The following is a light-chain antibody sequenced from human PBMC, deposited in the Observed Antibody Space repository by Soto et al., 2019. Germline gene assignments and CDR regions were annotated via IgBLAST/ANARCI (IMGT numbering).Light chain of an antibody. Sequence: LTQPASLSGSPGQSITISCTGTSSDVGGYNYVSWYQHHPGKAPKLMIFDVSNRPSGVSNRFSGSKSGNTASLTISGLQPEDEADYYCSSYTTSNTRQIVFGTGTKVTVL. CDR1: SSDVGGYNY. CDR3: SSYTTSNTRQIV. CDR2: DVS. J-gene: IGLJ1*01. V-gene: IGLV2-14*03.